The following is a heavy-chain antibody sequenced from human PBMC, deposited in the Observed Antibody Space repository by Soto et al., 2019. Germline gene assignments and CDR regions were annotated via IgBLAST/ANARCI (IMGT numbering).Heavy chain of an antibody. D-gene: IGHD3-22*01. CDR2: IYHSGST. Sequence: SETLSLTCAVSGYSISSGYYWGWIRQPPGKGLEWIGSIYHSGSTYYNPSLKSRVTISVDTSKNQFSLKLSSVTAADTAVYYCARERNHYYHSNYFDYWGQGTLVTVS. V-gene: IGHV4-38-2*02. CDR1: GYSISSGYY. J-gene: IGHJ4*02. CDR3: ARERNHYYHSNYFDY.